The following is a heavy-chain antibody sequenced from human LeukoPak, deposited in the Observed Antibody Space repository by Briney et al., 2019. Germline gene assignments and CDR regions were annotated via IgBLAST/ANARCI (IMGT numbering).Heavy chain of an antibody. Sequence: ASVKVSCKASGNTFTDYYMQWVRQAPGQGLEWMGWINPNNGDTNYAQKFQGRVTMTRDTSISTAYMEVSWLRFDDTAVYYCARDLGQSEHSNSWGVFDIWGQGTLVTVSS. J-gene: IGHJ3*02. CDR2: INPNNGDT. CDR3: ARDLGQSEHSNSWGVFDI. D-gene: IGHD6-6*01. V-gene: IGHV1-2*02. CDR1: GNTFTDYY.